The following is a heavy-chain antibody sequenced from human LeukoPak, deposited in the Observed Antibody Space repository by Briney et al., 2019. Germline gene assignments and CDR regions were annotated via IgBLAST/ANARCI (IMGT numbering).Heavy chain of an antibody. CDR3: AKDIVQGDCSAGSCYPLGN. V-gene: IGHV3-23*01. CDR2: ISGSGGNT. Sequence: GGSLRLSCAASGFTFGSYAMSWVRQAPGKGLEWVSTISGSGGNTYYADSVKGRFTISRDNSKNALYLQMTSLRAEDTALYHCAKDIVQGDCSAGSCYPLGNWGRGTRVTVSS. J-gene: IGHJ4*02. D-gene: IGHD2-15*01. CDR1: GFTFGSYA.